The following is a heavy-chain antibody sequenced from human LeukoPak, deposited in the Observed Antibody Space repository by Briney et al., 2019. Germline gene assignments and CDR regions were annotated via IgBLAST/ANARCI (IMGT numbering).Heavy chain of an antibody. V-gene: IGHV3-7*05. CDR1: GFPFSTYW. D-gene: IGHD1-26*01. CDR2: IKQDGSGK. Sequence: GGSLRLSCAASGFPFSTYWMNWVRQAPGKGLEWVANIKQDGSGKNYVDSVKGRFTISRDNAKNSVYLQMNSLRADDTVVYFCGRGWDVSSWGQGTLVTVSS. CDR3: GRGWDVSS. J-gene: IGHJ5*02.